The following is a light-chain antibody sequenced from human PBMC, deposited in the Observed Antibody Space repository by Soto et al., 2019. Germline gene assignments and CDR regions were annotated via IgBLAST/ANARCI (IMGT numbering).Light chain of an antibody. CDR3: SSYTSSSTLVV. CDR2: EVS. CDR1: SSDVGAYNS. J-gene: IGLJ2*01. V-gene: IGLV2-14*01. Sequence: QSALTQPASVSGSPGQSITISCTGTSSDVGAYNSVSWYQQHPGKAPKLMIYEVSNRPSGVYNRFSGSKSGNTASLNISGLQSEDEADYYCSSYTSSSTLVVFGGGTKLTVL.